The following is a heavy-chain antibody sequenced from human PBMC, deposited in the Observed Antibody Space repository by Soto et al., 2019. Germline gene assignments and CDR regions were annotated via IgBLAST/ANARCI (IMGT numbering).Heavy chain of an antibody. V-gene: IGHV4-31*03. Sequence: SETLSLTCTVSCVTVSSDAYYWSWIRQPPGKGLEWIGNIYHTGSTYYSPSLKSRVDISLDRSTNQFSLRLSSVTAADTAVYYCARYRFSGTRWSKFDYWGQGTLVTVSS. J-gene: IGHJ4*02. CDR1: CVTVSSDAYY. D-gene: IGHD3-16*02. CDR2: IYHTGST. CDR3: ARYRFSGTRWSKFDY.